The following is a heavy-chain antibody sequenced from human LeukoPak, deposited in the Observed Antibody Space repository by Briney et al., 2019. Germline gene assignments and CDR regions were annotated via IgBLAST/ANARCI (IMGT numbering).Heavy chain of an antibody. Sequence: NSSETLSLTCTVSGGSISSYYWSWIRQPPGKGLEWIGYIYYSGSTNYNPSLKSRVTISVGTSKNQFSLKLSSVTAADTAVCYCARDRGNWLFDYWGQGTLVTVSS. D-gene: IGHD4-23*01. CDR3: ARDRGNWLFDY. V-gene: IGHV4-59*01. CDR1: GGSISSYY. CDR2: IYYSGST. J-gene: IGHJ4*02.